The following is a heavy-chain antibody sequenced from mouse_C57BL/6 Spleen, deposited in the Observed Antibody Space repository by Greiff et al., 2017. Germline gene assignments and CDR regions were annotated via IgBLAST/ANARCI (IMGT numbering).Heavy chain of an antibody. V-gene: IGHV1-18*01. CDR3: AREGGFYDFYAMDY. D-gene: IGHD1-1*01. J-gene: IGHJ4*01. CDR2: INPNNGGT. CDR1: GYTFTDYN. Sequence: VQLQQSGPELVKPGASVKIPCKASGYTFTDYNMDWVKQSHGKSLEWIGDINPNNGGTIYNQKFKGKATLTVDKSSSTAYMELRSLTSEDTAVYYCAREGGFYDFYAMDYWGQGTSVTVSS.